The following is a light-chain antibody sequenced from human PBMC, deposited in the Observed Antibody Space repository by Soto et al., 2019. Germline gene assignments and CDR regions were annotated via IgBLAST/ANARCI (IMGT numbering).Light chain of an antibody. CDR2: AAA. CDR3: QQTYGTLRGS. J-gene: IGKJ2*01. V-gene: IGKV1-39*01. Sequence: DIQMTQSPSSLSASVGDRVTLSCRASQSIDTSLNWYQQKAGRPPKVLIYAAANLQSGAPSRFSGSGSGTDFTLTISGLQPEDFATYYCQQTYGTLRGSFGHGTKLEIK. CDR1: QSIDTS.